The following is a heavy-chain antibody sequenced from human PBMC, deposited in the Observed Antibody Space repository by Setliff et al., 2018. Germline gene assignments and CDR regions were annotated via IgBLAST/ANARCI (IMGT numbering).Heavy chain of an antibody. CDR1: GYTFSSYA. CDR2: ISVYSGNT. CDR3: ARRPRAVYGSGRRNWFLDY. V-gene: IGHV1-18*01. D-gene: IGHD3-10*01. J-gene: IGHJ4*02. Sequence: ASVKVSCKASGYTFSSYAISWVRQAPGQGLEWLGWISVYSGNTDYAQNFQGRVTMTADTSTSTAYMELRSLTSDDTAVYYCARRPRAVYGSGRRNWFLDYWGQGTLVTVAS.